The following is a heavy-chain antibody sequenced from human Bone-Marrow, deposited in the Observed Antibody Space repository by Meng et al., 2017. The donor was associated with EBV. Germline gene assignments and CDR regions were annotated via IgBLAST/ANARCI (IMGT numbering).Heavy chain of an antibody. D-gene: IGHD1-26*01. V-gene: IGHV3-30-3*01. J-gene: IGHJ4*02. CDR2: ISYDGSNK. Sequence: VELVESGGRLVQPGMAMRLRCSASGVSFSSYASHWVRQAPGKGLEWVAVISYDGSNKDYADSVKGRFSISRDNSKNTLYLQMNSLRAEDTAVYYCARDFEGATFSFDYWGQGTLVTVSS. CDR3: ARDFEGATFSFDY. CDR1: GVSFSSYA.